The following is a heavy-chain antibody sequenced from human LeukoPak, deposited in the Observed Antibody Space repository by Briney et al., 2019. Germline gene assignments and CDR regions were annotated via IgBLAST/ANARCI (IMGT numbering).Heavy chain of an antibody. V-gene: IGHV4-34*01. CDR1: GGSFSGYY. Sequence: SETLSLTCAVYGGSFSGYYWSWIRQPPGKGLEWIGEINHSGSTNYNPSFKSRVTISVDTSKNQFSLKLSSVTAADTAVYYCARERLRGGYCSSTSCDDAFDIWGQGTMVTVSS. J-gene: IGHJ3*02. CDR2: INHSGST. D-gene: IGHD2-2*03. CDR3: ARERLRGGYCSSTSCDDAFDI.